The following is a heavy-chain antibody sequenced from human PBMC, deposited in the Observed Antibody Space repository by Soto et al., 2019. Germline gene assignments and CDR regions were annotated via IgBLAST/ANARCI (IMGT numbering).Heavy chain of an antibody. CDR2: VDSSGNT. J-gene: IGHJ4*02. V-gene: IGHV3-53*01. Sequence: EVQLVESGGGLNQPGGSLRLSCATSGFTVSSKYMSWVRQAPGKGLEWGSVVDSSGNTYYSDSVKGRFTISRDNSKNTMFLQMNDLRAEDTAFYYCARTHYDSSGYWVYWGQGTLVTVSS. CDR1: GFTVSSKY. D-gene: IGHD3-22*01. CDR3: ARTHYDSSGYWVY.